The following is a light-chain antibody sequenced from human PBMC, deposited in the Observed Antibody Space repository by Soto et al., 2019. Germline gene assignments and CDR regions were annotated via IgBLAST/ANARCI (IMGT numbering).Light chain of an antibody. CDR3: QQRSSRPLT. J-gene: IGKJ4*01. V-gene: IGKV3-11*01. Sequence: EVVLTQSPATLSLSPGERATLSCRASQSISNFLAWYQQRPGQTPRLLIYDSSIRAAGFPARFSGSGSGTDFAHTINNLEPEDFAVYFCQQRSSRPLTFGGGTKVEI. CDR2: DSS. CDR1: QSISNF.